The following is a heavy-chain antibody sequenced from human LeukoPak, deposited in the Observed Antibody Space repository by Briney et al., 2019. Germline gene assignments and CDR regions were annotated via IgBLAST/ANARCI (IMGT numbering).Heavy chain of an antibody. D-gene: IGHD3-9*01. CDR1: GYSFTSYW. CDR3: ARRGAMYDILTGSDY. Sequence: GESLKISCKGSGYSFTSYWIGWVRQMPGKGLEWMGIIYPGDSDTRYSPSFQGQVTISADKSIGTAYLQWSSLKASDTAMYYCARRGAMYDILTGSDYWGQGTLVTVSS. V-gene: IGHV5-51*01. J-gene: IGHJ4*02. CDR2: IYPGDSDT.